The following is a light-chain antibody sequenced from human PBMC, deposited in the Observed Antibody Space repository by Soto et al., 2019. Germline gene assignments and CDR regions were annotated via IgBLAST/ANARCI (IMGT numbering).Light chain of an antibody. CDR3: TSWTTSTTMI. V-gene: IGLV2-14*03. J-gene: IGLJ2*01. Sequence: QSALTQPASVSGSPGQSITISCTGTSSDIGAYNYVSWYQQHPGKAPKLMIYDVNIRPSGVSNRFSGSKSSNTASLTISGLQAEDEVDYYCTSWTTSTTMIFGGGTKLTVL. CDR1: SSDIGAYNY. CDR2: DVN.